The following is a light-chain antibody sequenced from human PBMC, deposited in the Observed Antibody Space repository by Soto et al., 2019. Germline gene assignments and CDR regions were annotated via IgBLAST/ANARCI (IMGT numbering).Light chain of an antibody. V-gene: IGKV3-15*01. CDR3: QQYDDWLRLT. CDR1: QSVSSN. J-gene: IGKJ4*01. CDR2: GAS. Sequence: EIGMTQSAATLSVSPGERATRSCRASQSVSSNLAWYQQKPGQAPRLLIYGASTRATGIPARFSGSGSGTEFTLTISSLEPEDFAVYFCQQYDDWLRLTFGGGTKVDVK.